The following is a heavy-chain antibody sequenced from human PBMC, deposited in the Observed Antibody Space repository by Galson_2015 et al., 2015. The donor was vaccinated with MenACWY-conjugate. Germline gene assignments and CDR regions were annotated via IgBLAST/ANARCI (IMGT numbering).Heavy chain of an antibody. J-gene: IGHJ4*02. CDR3: ARGDRQVICRALNFFDY. CDR1: GYTFTSYG. CDR2: ISAYNGNT. Sequence: SVKVSCKASGYTFTSYGISWVRQAPGQGLEWMGWISAYNGNTNYAQKLQGRVTMTTDTSTRIAYMELRSLRSDDTAVYYCARGDRQVICRALNFFDYCGQGTLVTVSS. V-gene: IGHV1-18*01. D-gene: IGHD3-16*02.